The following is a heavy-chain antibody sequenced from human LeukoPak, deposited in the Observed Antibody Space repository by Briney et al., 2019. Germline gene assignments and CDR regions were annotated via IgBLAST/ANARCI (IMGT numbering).Heavy chain of an antibody. Sequence: GASVKVSCKASGYTFTSYAMNWVRQAPGQGLEWMGWINTNTGNPTYAQGFTGRFVFSLDTSVSTAYLQISSLKAEDTAVYYCARGSIAVGILGYYYMDVWGKGTTVTVSS. J-gene: IGHJ6*03. CDR1: GYTFTSYA. V-gene: IGHV7-4-1*02. CDR2: INTNTGNP. CDR3: ARGSIAVGILGYYYMDV. D-gene: IGHD6-19*01.